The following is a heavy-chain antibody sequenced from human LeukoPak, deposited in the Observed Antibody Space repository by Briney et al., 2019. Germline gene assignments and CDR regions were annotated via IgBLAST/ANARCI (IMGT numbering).Heavy chain of an antibody. V-gene: IGHV4-38-2*02. Sequence: SETLSLTCTVSGYSISSGYYWGWIRQPPGKGLEWIGSIYHSGSTYYNPSLKSRVTISVDTSKNQFSLKLSSVTAADTAVYYCARGGNLYYNFWSGYQFDYWGRGTLVTVSS. D-gene: IGHD3-3*01. CDR3: ARGGNLYYNFWSGYQFDY. CDR1: GYSISSGYY. CDR2: IYHSGST. J-gene: IGHJ4*02.